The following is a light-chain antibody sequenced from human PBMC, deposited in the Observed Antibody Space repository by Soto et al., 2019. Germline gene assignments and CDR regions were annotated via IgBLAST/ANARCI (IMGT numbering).Light chain of an antibody. J-gene: IGLJ1*01. CDR2: DVS. CDR3: SSYTSSSTYV. Sequence: QSALTQPASVSGSPEQSITISCTGTSSEVGGNNYVSWYQQDPGKAPKVMIYDVSNRPSGVSNRFSGSKSGNTASLTISGLQAEDEADYYCSSYTSSSTYVFGTGTKLTVL. V-gene: IGLV2-14*01. CDR1: SSEVGGNNY.